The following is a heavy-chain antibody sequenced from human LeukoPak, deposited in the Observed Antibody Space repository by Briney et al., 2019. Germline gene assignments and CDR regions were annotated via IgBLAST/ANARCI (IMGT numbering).Heavy chain of an antibody. D-gene: IGHD3-22*01. J-gene: IGHJ4*02. V-gene: IGHV3-30*02. CDR2: IRYDGSNK. Sequence: GGSLRLSCAASGFTFSSYGMHWVRQAPGKGPEWVAFIRYDGSNKYYADSVKGRFTISRDNSKNTLYLQMNSLRAEDTTVYYCAREKYYYDSSGFDYWGQGTLVTVSS. CDR1: GFTFSSYG. CDR3: AREKYYYDSSGFDY.